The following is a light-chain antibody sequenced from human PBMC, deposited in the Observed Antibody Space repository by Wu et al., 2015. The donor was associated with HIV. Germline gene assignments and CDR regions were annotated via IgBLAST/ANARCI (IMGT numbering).Light chain of an antibody. J-gene: IGKJ2*03. CDR1: QTVSSH. CDR3: QQYGSSPSS. CDR2: GAS. V-gene: IGKV3-20*01. Sequence: EIVMTQSPVTLSVSPGERATLSCRASQTVSSHLAWYQQKPGQAPRLLIYGASSRATGIPDRFSGSGSGTDFTLTISRLEPEDFAVYYCQQYGSSPSSFGQGTKLEIK.